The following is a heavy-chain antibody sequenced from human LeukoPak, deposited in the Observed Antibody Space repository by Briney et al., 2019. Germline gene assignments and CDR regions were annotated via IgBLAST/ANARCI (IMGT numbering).Heavy chain of an antibody. D-gene: IGHD2-2*01. CDR3: ARADIVVVPAAITFVGDNWFDP. CDR1: GYTFTSYY. V-gene: IGHV1-46*01. CDR2: INPSGGST. Sequence: ASVKVSCKASGYTFTSYYMHWVRQAPGKGLEWMGIINPSGGSTSYAQKFQGRVTMTRDTSTSTVYMELSSLRSEDTAVYYCARADIVVVPAAITFVGDNWFDPWGQGTLVTVSS. J-gene: IGHJ5*02.